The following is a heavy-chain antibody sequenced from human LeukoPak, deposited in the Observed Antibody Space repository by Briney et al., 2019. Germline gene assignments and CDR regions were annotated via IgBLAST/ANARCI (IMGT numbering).Heavy chain of an antibody. CDR2: IDKRDKGYATAT. CDR3: TRDSGTYNWFDP. Sequence: PGGSLRLSCAASGFTFSGYAIHWVRQPSGKGLEWVGQIDKRDKGYATATAYAASVKGRFTISRDDSINTAYLQMKSLKTEDTALYYCTRDSGTYNWFDPWGQGALVTVSS. D-gene: IGHD1-26*01. J-gene: IGHJ5*02. V-gene: IGHV3-73*01. CDR1: GFTFSGYA.